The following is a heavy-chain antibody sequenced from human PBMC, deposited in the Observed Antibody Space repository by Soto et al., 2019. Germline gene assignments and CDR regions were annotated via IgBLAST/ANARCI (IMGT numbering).Heavy chain of an antibody. CDR3: ARDRVVVTASDYFDY. CDR2: ISYDGSNK. D-gene: IGHD2-21*02. J-gene: IGHJ4*02. CDR1: GFTFSSYA. Sequence: QVQLVESGGGVVQPGRSLRLSCAASGFTFSSYAMHWVRQAPGKGLEWVAVISYDGSNKYYADSVKGRFTISRDNSKNTLYLQMNSLRAEDRAVYYCARDRVVVTASDYFDYWGQGTLVTVSS. V-gene: IGHV3-30-3*01.